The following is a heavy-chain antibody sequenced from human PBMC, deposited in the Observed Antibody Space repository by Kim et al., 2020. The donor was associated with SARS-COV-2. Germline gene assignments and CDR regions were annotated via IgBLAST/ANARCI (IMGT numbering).Heavy chain of an antibody. CDR3: ARIPDITGWPFDS. CDR2: VKNNGRGT. J-gene: IGHJ4*02. D-gene: IGHD6-19*01. Sequence: SETLSLTCTVSVGSISSDYWTWIRQPPGKGLEWDGYVKNNGRGTTYNPSLGSRVAMLVDPSNSHSSLILSSVTAADTAVYFCARIPDITGWPFDSWGQGILVTVSS. CDR1: VGSISSDY. V-gene: IGHV4-59*01.